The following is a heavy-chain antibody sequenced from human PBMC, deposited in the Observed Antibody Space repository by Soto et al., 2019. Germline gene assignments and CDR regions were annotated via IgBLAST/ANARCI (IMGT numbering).Heavy chain of an antibody. J-gene: IGHJ4*02. Sequence: GGSLRLSCAASGLSFSSHGMEWVRQTPGKGLEWVAVISYDGSNKNYADSVKGRFTISRDNSENTLYLQMNSLRAEDTAVYYCVRDFNDGSGGRFDYWGQGTLVTVSS. D-gene: IGHD3-10*01. CDR1: GLSFSSHG. CDR2: ISYDGSNK. V-gene: IGHV3-30-3*01. CDR3: VRDFNDGSGGRFDY.